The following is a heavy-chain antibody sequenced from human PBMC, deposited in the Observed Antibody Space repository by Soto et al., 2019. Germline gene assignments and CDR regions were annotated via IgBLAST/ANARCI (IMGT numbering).Heavy chain of an antibody. J-gene: IGHJ5*02. CDR3: ARQIGYCSGRSCSPGGYNWFDP. Sequence: QVQLVESGGGLVKPGGSLRLSCAASGFTFSDSYMSWFRQARGKGLEWVSYISSSSSYTNYADSVKGRFTISRDNAKNSLYLQMNSLRAEDTAVYYCARQIGYCSGRSCSPGGYNWFDPWGQGTLVTVSS. CDR2: ISSSSSYT. V-gene: IGHV3-11*05. D-gene: IGHD2-15*01. CDR1: GFTFSDSY.